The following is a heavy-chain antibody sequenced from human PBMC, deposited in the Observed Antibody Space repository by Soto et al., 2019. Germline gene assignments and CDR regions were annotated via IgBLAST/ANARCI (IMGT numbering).Heavy chain of an antibody. Sequence: EVQLVESGGGLVQPGGSLRLSCAASGFTFSSYSMNWVRQAPGKGLEWVSYISSSSSTIYYADSVKGRFTISRDNAKNSLYLQMNSRRAEDRAVYYCARGAYYYDRSGLSYWGQGPLVTVSS. CDR1: GFTFSSYS. V-gene: IGHV3-48*01. CDR3: ARGAYYYDRSGLSY. D-gene: IGHD3-22*01. CDR2: ISSSSSTI. J-gene: IGHJ4*02.